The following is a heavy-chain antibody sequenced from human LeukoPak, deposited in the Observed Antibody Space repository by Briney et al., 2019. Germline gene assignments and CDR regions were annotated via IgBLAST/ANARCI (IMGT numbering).Heavy chain of an antibody. J-gene: IGHJ3*02. CDR1: GFTFSSYW. Sequence: GGSLRLSCAASGFTFSSYWMHWVRQAPGKGLVWVSRIKSDGSSTSYADSVKGRFTISRDNTKNTLYLQMNSLRAEDTAMYYCARRGAATDAFDIWGQGTMVTVSS. CDR3: ARRGAATDAFDI. V-gene: IGHV3-74*01. CDR2: IKSDGSST. D-gene: IGHD1-26*01.